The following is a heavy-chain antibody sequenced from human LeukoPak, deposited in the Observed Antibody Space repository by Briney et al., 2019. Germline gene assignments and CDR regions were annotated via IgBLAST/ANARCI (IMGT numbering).Heavy chain of an antibody. D-gene: IGHD2-2*01. Sequence: PGGSLRLSWAASGFTFSSESMSWVRQAPGKGLEWVSAISGSGGSTYYADSVKGRFTISRDNSKNTLYLQMNSLRAEDTAVYYCAKDSCSSTSCRGYFDYWGQGTLVTVSS. J-gene: IGHJ4*02. CDR1: GFTFSSES. CDR2: ISGSGGST. CDR3: AKDSCSSTSCRGYFDY. V-gene: IGHV3-23*01.